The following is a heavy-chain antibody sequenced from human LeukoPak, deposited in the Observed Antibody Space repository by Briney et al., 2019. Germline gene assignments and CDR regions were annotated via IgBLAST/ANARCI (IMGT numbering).Heavy chain of an antibody. Sequence: GRSLRLSCAASGFTVSTFAMIWVRQPPGKGLEWVSSIFPSGGEIHYADSVRGRFTISRDNSKSTLSLQMNSLRAEDTAIYYCVTYRQVLLPFESWGQGTLVTVSS. CDR2: IFPSGGEI. D-gene: IGHD2-8*02. V-gene: IGHV3-23*01. CDR3: VTYRQVLLPFES. CDR1: GFTVSTFA. J-gene: IGHJ4*02.